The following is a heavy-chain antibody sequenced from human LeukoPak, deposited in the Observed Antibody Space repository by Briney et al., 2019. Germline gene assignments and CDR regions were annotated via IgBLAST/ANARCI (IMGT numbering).Heavy chain of an antibody. D-gene: IGHD1-26*01. V-gene: IGHV1-8*02. J-gene: IGHJ6*03. CDR1: GYTFTTYH. CDR2: LNPNSGDT. Sequence: ASVTVSCKASGYTFTTYHINWVRQATGQGLEWMGWLNPNSGDTGYAQKFQGRVTMTRDTSISTAYMELTDLRSEDTAVYYCARTSGSYYYYMDVWGKGTTVTVSS. CDR3: ARTSGSYYYYMDV.